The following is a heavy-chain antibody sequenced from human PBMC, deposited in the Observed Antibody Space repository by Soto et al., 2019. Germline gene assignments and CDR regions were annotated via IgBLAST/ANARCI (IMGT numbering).Heavy chain of an antibody. J-gene: IGHJ6*02. CDR3: ARRGLNFGYGMDV. CDR1: GGSISSSSYY. Sequence: PSETLSLTCTVSGGSISSSSYYWGWIRQPPGKGLEWIGSIYYSGSTYYNPSLKSRVTISVDTSKNQFSLKLSSVTAADTAVYYCARRGLNFGYGMDVWGQGTTVT. CDR2: IYYSGST. V-gene: IGHV4-39*01. D-gene: IGHD3-3*01.